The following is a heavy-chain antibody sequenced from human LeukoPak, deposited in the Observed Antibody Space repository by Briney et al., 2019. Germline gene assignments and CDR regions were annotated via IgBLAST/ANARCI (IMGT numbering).Heavy chain of an antibody. CDR3: ATTIGGYNYGPSFDY. Sequence: GGSLRLSCAASGFTFSSYAMNWVRQAPGKGMEWVSVISGSGGSTHYADSVKGRFTISRDNSKNTLYLQMNSLRAEDTAVYYCATTIGGYNYGPSFDYWGQGTLVTVSS. CDR1: GFTFSSYA. CDR2: ISGSGGST. J-gene: IGHJ4*02. D-gene: IGHD5-18*01. V-gene: IGHV3-23*01.